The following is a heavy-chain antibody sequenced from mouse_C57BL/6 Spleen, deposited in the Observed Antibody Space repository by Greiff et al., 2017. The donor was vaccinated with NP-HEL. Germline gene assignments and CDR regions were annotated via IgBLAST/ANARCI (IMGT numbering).Heavy chain of an antibody. V-gene: IGHV1-18*01. CDR3: AREDYSFAY. Sequence: EVQLQQSGPELVKPGASVKIPCKASGYTFTDYNMDWVKQSHGKSLEWIGDINPNNGGTIYNQKFKGKATLTVDKSSSTAYMELRSLTSEDTAVSYCAREDYSFAYWGQGTLVTVSA. CDR2: INPNNGGT. J-gene: IGHJ3*01. D-gene: IGHD2-12*01. CDR1: GYTFTDYN.